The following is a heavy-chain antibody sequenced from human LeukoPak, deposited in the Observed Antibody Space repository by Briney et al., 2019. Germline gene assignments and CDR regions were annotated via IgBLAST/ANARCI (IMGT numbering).Heavy chain of an antibody. CDR3: ARRSCTNGVCYTGHRTFDY. CDR2: IYPGGSDT. D-gene: IGHD2-8*01. CDR1: GYSFTSYW. V-gene: IGHV5-51*01. Sequence: GESLKISCKGSGYSFTSYWIGWVRQMPGKGLEWMGIIYPGGSDTRYSPSFQGQVTISADKPISTAYLQWSSLKASDTAMYYCARRSCTNGVCYTGHRTFDYWGQGTLVTVSS. J-gene: IGHJ4*02.